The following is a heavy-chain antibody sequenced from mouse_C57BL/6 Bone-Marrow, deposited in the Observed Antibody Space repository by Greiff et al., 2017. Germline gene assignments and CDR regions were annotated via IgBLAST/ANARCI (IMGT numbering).Heavy chain of an antibody. V-gene: IGHV1-64*01. CDR3: ARENYYGRGVCYFDY. J-gene: IGHJ2*01. Sequence: VQLQESGAELVKPGASVKLSCKASGYTFTSYWMHWVKQRPGQGLEWIGMIHPNSGSTNYNEKFKSKATLTVDKSSSTAYMQLSSLTSEDSAVYYCARENYYGRGVCYFDYWGQGTTLTVSS. CDR1: GYTFTSYW. D-gene: IGHD1-1*01. CDR2: IHPNSGST.